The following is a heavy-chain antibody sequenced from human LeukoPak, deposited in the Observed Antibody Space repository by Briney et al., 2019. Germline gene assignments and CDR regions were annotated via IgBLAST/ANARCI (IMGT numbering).Heavy chain of an antibody. Sequence: GGSLRLSCAASGFTFSDYYMSWIRQAPGKGLEWVSYISSSGSTIYYADSVKGRFTISRDNAKNSLYLQMNSLGAEDTAVYYCARVRGQQLAQFDYWGQGTLVTVSS. CDR1: GFTFSDYY. J-gene: IGHJ4*02. CDR2: ISSSGSTI. CDR3: ARVRGQQLAQFDY. V-gene: IGHV3-11*01. D-gene: IGHD6-13*01.